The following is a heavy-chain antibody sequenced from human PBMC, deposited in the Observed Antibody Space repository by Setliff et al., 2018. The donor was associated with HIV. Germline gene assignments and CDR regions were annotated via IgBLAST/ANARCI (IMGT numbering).Heavy chain of an antibody. CDR1: GDSISSYY. D-gene: IGHD5-18*01. CDR3: ARDSGYSFGFNYFDY. V-gene: IGHV4-59*01. CDR2: IYYSGST. J-gene: IGHJ4*02. Sequence: ASETLSLTCTVSGDSISSYYWSWIRQPPGKGLEWIGYIYYSGSTNYNPSLKSRVTISLDMSKNQFSLRLSSVTAADTAVYYCARDSGYSFGFNYFDYWGQGTLVTVS.